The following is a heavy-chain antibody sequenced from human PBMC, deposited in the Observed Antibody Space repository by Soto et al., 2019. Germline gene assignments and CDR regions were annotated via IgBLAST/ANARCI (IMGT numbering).Heavy chain of an antibody. CDR3: TRGRGLELLLYRYSYYYYGMDV. D-gene: IGHD3-3*01. CDR2: INHSGST. J-gene: IGHJ6*02. CDR1: GGSFSGYY. V-gene: IGHV4-34*01. Sequence: TSQTLSLTCAVYGGSFSGYYWSWIRQPPGKGLEWIGEINHSGSTNYNPFLNRRVTLPVDTSKNLVSPKRRCVTAADTGVYYRTRGRGLELLLYRYSYYYYGMDVWGQGTTGTVSS.